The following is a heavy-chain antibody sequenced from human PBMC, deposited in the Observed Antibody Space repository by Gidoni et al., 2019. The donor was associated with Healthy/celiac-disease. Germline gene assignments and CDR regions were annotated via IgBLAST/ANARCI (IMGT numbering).Heavy chain of an antibody. J-gene: IGHJ4*02. CDR2: ISWNSGSI. CDR3: AKDRLAAPRYYFDY. Sequence: EVQLVESGGGLVQPGRSLRLSCAASGFTFDDYAMHWGRQAPGKGLEGVSGISWNSGSIGYADSVKGRFTISRDNAKNSLYLQMNSLRAEDTALYYCAKDRLAAPRYYFDYWGQGTLVTVSS. D-gene: IGHD3-3*02. V-gene: IGHV3-9*01. CDR1: GFTFDDYA.